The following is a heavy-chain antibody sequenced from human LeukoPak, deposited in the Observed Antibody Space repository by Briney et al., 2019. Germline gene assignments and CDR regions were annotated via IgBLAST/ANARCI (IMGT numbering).Heavy chain of an antibody. V-gene: IGHV7-4-1*02. Sequence: ASVKVSCKASGYTFTSYAMNWVRQAPGQGLEWMGWINTNTGNPTYAQGFTGRFVFSLDTSVSTAYPQISSLKAEDTAVYYCAREVTVVVPAATNWFDPWGLGTLVTVSS. D-gene: IGHD2-2*01. CDR1: GYTFTSYA. CDR3: AREVTVVVPAATNWFDP. J-gene: IGHJ5*02. CDR2: INTNTGNP.